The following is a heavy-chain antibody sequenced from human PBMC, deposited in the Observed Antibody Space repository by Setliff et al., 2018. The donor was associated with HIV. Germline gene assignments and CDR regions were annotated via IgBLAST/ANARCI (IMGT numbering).Heavy chain of an antibody. CDR3: ARGRSGYDTGWFDP. CDR2: INADNDNT. V-gene: IGHV1-3*01. J-gene: IGHJ5*02. D-gene: IGHD5-12*01. Sequence: ASVKVSCKASGYSFNRNAIHWVRQAPGQRLEWMGLINADNDNTKYSQKFQGRVTITRDTSASTAYMELSSLRSEDTAVYYCARGRSGYDTGWFDPWGQGTLVTVSS. CDR1: GYSFNRNA.